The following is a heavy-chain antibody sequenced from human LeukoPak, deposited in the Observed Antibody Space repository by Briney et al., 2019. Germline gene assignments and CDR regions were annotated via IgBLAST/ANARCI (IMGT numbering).Heavy chain of an antibody. D-gene: IGHD3-10*01. V-gene: IGHV3-23*01. CDR1: GFTFSSYA. Sequence: GGSLRLSCAASGFTFSSYAMSWVRQAPGKGLEWVSAISGSADRTYYADSVKGRFTISRDNSKNTLYLQMNSLRPEDTAIYYCAKESPYGSGSRNYYFHYWGQGTLVTVSS. CDR2: ISGSADRT. J-gene: IGHJ4*02. CDR3: AKESPYGSGSRNYYFHY.